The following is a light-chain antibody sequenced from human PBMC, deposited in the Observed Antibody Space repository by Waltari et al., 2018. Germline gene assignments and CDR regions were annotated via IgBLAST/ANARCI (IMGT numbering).Light chain of an antibody. V-gene: IGLV2-14*03. Sequence: QSALTQPASVSGSPVQSITISCTGTNSDVGAYNYVSWYQQHPGKVPKVMIYDVRNRPSGVSNRFSGSKSGNTASLTISGLQAEDEADYYCSSYTTSGTVVFGGGTKVTVL. J-gene: IGLJ2*01. CDR2: DVR. CDR3: SSYTTSGTVV. CDR1: NSDVGAYNY.